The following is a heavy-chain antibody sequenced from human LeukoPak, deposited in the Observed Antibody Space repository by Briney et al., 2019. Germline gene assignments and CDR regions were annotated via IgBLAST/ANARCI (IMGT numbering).Heavy chain of an antibody. V-gene: IGHV3-30*18. CDR2: ISYDGSNK. D-gene: IGHD5-18*01. CDR1: GFTFSNYG. J-gene: IGHJ4*02. Sequence: PGGSLRLSCAASGFTFSNYGMHWVRQAPGRGLEWVVFISYDGSNKYYADSVKGRFTISRDNSKNTLYLQMNSLRAEDTAVYYCAKDIRGYCYGYIDYWGQGALVTVSS. CDR3: AKDIRGYCYGYIDY.